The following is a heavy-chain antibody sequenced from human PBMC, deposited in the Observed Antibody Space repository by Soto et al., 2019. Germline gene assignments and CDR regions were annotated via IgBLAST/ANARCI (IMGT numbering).Heavy chain of an antibody. CDR3: ARHRNWDLSVFDY. V-gene: IGHV4-4*02. D-gene: IGHD7-27*01. CDR2: IYHSGST. Sequence: PSETLSLTCAVSGGSISRNNWWSWVRQPPGKGLEWIGEIYHSGSTNYNPSLKSRVTMSVDKSKNQFSLKLSFVTAADTAVFYCARHRNWDLSVFDYWGQGALVTVSS. J-gene: IGHJ4*02. CDR1: GGSISRNNW.